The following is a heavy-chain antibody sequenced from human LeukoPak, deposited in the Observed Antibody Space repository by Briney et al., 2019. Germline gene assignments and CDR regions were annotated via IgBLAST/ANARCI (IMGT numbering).Heavy chain of an antibody. CDR2: IYPGDSDT. Sequence: GESLKISCKGSGSSFTSYWIAWVRQMRGKGLEWMGIIYPGDSDTRYSPSFQGQVTISVDKSNSTAYLQLSSLKASDTAMYYCARGYGMDVWGQGTTVTVSS. J-gene: IGHJ6*02. CDR1: GSSFTSYW. V-gene: IGHV5-51*01. CDR3: ARGYGMDV.